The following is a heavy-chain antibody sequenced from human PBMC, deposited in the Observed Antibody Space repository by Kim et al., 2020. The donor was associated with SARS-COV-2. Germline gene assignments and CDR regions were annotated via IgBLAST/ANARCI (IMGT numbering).Heavy chain of an antibody. CDR1: GYTFTSYG. Sequence: ASVKVSCKASGYTFTSYGISWVRQAPGQGLEWMGWISAYNGNTNYAQKLQGRVTMTTDTSTSTAYMELRSLRSDDTAVYYCARAGVAAADLIFLFRLWGQGTLVTVSS. J-gene: IGHJ4*02. CDR3: ARAGVAAADLIFLFRL. CDR2: ISAYNGNT. D-gene: IGHD6-13*01. V-gene: IGHV1-18*04.